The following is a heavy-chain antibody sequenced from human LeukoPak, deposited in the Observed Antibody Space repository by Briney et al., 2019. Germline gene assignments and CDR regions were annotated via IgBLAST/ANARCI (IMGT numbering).Heavy chain of an antibody. CDR1: GFTFSTYR. CDR3: ARDRYCSGT. Sequence: GGSLRLSCAASGFTFSTYRMSWVRQAPGKGLEWVANIKQDASERHYGGSVKGRFSIFRDNAKNSLYLQMNSLRVEDTAVYYCARDRYCSGTWGQGTMVTVSS. CDR2: IKQDASER. J-gene: IGHJ4*02. D-gene: IGHD2-15*01. V-gene: IGHV3-7*01.